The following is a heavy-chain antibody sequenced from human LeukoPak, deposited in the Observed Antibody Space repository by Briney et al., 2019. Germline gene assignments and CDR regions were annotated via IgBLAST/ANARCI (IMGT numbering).Heavy chain of an antibody. J-gene: IGHJ4*02. CDR3: AREHKSYGDYPYYFDS. Sequence: SQTLSLTCTVSSDSISSGDYYWSWIRRPAGKGLEFIGYINKNGGTYYNPPLKSRVSISIDTSKNQFSLQLTSVTAADTAVYFCAREHKSYGDYPYYFDSWGQGTLVTVSS. V-gene: IGHV4-30-4*01. D-gene: IGHD4-17*01. CDR2: INKNGGT. CDR1: SDSISSGDYY.